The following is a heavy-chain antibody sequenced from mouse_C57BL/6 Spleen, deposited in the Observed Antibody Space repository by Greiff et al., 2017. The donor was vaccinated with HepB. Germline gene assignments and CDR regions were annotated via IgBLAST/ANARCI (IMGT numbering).Heavy chain of an antibody. CDR2: IDPSDSET. V-gene: IGHV1-52*01. J-gene: IGHJ2*01. Sequence: QVQLQQPGAELVRPGSSVKLSCKASGYTFTSYWMHWVKQRPIQGLEWIGNIDPSDSETHYNQKFKDKATLTVDKSSSTAYMQLSSLTSEVSAVYYCARGFITTVVATGYFDYWGQGTTLTVSS. CDR3: ARGFITTVVATGYFDY. D-gene: IGHD1-1*01. CDR1: GYTFTSYW.